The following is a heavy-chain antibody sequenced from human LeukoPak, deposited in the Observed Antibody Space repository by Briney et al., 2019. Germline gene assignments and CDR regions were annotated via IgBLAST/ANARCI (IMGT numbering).Heavy chain of an antibody. Sequence: GRSLRLSCAASGFTFSSYAMHWVRQAPGQGLGWVAVISYDGSNKYYADSVKGRFTISRDNSKNTLYLQMSSLRAEDTAVYYCARDPPQWYYFDYWGQGTLVTVSS. CDR1: GFTFSSYA. CDR2: ISYDGSNK. CDR3: ARDPPQWYYFDY. D-gene: IGHD2-15*01. J-gene: IGHJ4*02. V-gene: IGHV3-30-3*01.